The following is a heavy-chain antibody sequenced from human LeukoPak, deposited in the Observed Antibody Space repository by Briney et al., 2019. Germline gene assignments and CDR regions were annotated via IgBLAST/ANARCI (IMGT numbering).Heavy chain of an antibody. Sequence: GGSLRLSCAASGFTFSNYWMSWVRQAPGKGLEWVSVIYSGGSTYYADSVKGRFTISRDNSKNTLYLQMNSLRAEDTAVYYCARDSRRSMVRGVYDYWGQGTLVTVSS. J-gene: IGHJ4*02. CDR1: GFTFSNYW. CDR2: IYSGGST. V-gene: IGHV3-53*01. CDR3: ARDSRRSMVRGVYDY. D-gene: IGHD3-10*01.